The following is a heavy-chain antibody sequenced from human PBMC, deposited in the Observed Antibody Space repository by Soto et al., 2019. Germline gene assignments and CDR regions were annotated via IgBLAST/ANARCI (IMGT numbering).Heavy chain of an antibody. CDR2: IWYDGSND. J-gene: IGHJ1*01. CDR1: GFTFSNYG. V-gene: IGHV3-33*01. Sequence: QVRLVESGGGVVQPGRSLRLSCAPSGFTFSNYGMHWVRQAPGKGLEWVAIIWYDGSNDYYADSVKGRFTISRDISKNYLYLHMHSPRVADTAVYSCAREPNSSGWFQPWGQGTLVTVSS. CDR3: AREPNSSGWFQP. D-gene: IGHD6-19*01.